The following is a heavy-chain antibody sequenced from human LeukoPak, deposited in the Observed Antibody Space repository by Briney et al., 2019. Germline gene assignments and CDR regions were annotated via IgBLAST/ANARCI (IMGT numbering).Heavy chain of an antibody. D-gene: IGHD1-7*01. J-gene: IGHJ4*02. CDR2: IYGGGST. CDR3: AREEVLELLDNY. CDR1: GLSVSSNF. Sequence: GGSLRLSCAATGLSVSSNFMSWVRQAPGKGLEWVSVIYGGGSTYYADSVKGRFTISRDTPKNTLYLQMNSLRAEDTAVYYCAREEVLELLDNYWGQGTLVTVSS. V-gene: IGHV3-53*01.